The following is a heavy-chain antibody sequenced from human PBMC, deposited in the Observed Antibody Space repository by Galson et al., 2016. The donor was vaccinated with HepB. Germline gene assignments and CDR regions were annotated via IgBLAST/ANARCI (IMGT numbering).Heavy chain of an antibody. J-gene: IGHJ4*02. CDR3: AKDLYPKIYDILTGYMDFDY. Sequence: SLRLSCAASGFTFSNYAMTWVRQAPGKGLEGVSAITASGAVTYYADSVKGRFTLSRDTSKNTLYLPMNSLRVEDTAIYYCAKDLYPKIYDILTGYMDFDYWGQGTLVTVSS. D-gene: IGHD3-9*01. V-gene: IGHV3-23*01. CDR2: ITASGAVT. CDR1: GFTFSNYA.